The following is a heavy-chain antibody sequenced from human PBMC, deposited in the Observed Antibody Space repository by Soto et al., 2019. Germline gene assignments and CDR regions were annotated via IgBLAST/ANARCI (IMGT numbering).Heavy chain of an antibody. D-gene: IGHD6-19*01. J-gene: IGHJ4*02. CDR2: INAGNGNT. Sequence: APGQRLKWMGWINAGNGNTKYSQKFQGRVTITRDTSASTAYMELSSLRSEDTAVYYCASAVAVAADFAYLVQGTLVTVSS. CDR3: ASAVAVAADFAY. V-gene: IGHV1-3*01.